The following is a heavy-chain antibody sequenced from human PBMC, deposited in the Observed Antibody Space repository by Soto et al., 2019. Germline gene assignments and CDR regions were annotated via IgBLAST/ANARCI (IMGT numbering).Heavy chain of an antibody. CDR1: GGTFSSYA. CDR2: IIPICGTA. D-gene: IGHD3-22*01. V-gene: IGHV1-69*01. J-gene: IGHJ1*01. CDR3: AIELAYYESSGYYYGRHFQH. Sequence: QVQLVQSGAEVKKPGSSVKVSCKASGGTFSSYAISWVRQAPGQGLEWMGGIIPICGTANYAQKFQGSVTITAAESTITAYGGTSSLRSEDMAVYYCAIELAYYESSGYYYGRHFQHWGQGTLATVSS.